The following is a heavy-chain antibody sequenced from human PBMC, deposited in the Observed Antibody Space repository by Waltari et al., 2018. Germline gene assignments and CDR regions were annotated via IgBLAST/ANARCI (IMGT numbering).Heavy chain of an antibody. D-gene: IGHD3-10*01. CDR2: IRLDGSNK. V-gene: IGHV3-30*02. CDR3: AKVLPGGFYFDY. Sequence: QVQLVESGGGVVKPGGSLRLSCAASGFPFRGYGMHRVRQAPGKGLEWVAFIRLDGSNKYYADSVKGRFTISRDNSKNTLFLQMNSLRAEDTAVYYCAKVLPGGFYFDYWGQGTLVTVSS. CDR1: GFPFRGYG. J-gene: IGHJ4*02.